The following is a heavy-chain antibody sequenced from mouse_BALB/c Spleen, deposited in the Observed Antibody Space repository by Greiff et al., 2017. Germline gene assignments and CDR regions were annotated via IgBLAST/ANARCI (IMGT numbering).Heavy chain of an antibody. J-gene: IGHJ4*01. V-gene: IGHV1-69*02. CDR3: ARRDGDYAMDY. CDR2: IYPSDSYT. Sequence: QVQLQQPGAELVRPGASVKLSCKASGYTFTSYWITWVQQRPGQGLEWIGNIYPSDSYTNYNQKFKDKATLTVDKSSSTAYMQLSSPTSEDSAVYYCARRDGDYAMDYWGQGTSVTVSS. D-gene: IGHD1-1*02. CDR1: GYTFTSYW.